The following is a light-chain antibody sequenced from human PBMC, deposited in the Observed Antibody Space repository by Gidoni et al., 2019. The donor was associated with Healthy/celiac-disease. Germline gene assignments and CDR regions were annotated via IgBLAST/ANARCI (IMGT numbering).Light chain of an antibody. CDR3: QQYGSPPST. J-gene: IGKJ1*01. CDR2: GAS. CDR1: QSVSSSY. Sequence: EIVLTQSPGPLSLSPGERATLSCRASQSVSSSYFAWYQQKPGQAPRLLIYGASSRATGIPDRFSGSGSGTDFTLTISRLEPEDFAVYYCQQYGSPPSTFXHXTKVEI. V-gene: IGKV3-20*01.